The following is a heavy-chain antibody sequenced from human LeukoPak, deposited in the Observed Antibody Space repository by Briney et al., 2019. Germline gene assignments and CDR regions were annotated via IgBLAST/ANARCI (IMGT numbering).Heavy chain of an antibody. CDR1: GGSFTGYY. Sequence: PSETLSLTCAVYGGSFTGYYWSWIRQPPGKGLEWIGYIYYSGSTYYNPSLKSRVTISVDTSKNQFSLKLSSVTAADTAVYYCARVYNWFDPWGQGTLVTVSS. V-gene: IGHV4-30-4*08. CDR3: ARVYNWFDP. J-gene: IGHJ5*02. CDR2: IYYSGST.